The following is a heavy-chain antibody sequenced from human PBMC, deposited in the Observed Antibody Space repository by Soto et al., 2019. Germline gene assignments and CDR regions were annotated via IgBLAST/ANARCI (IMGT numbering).Heavy chain of an antibody. D-gene: IGHD4-17*01. CDR3: ARDQFDYGDYYYYGMDV. V-gene: IGHV1-69*13. J-gene: IGHJ6*02. CDR2: IIPIFGTA. CDR1: GGTFSSYA. Sequence: ASVKVSCKASGGTFSSYAISWVRQAPGQGLEWMGGIIPIFGTANYAQKFQGRVTITADESTSTAYMELSSLRSEDTAVYYCARDQFDYGDYYYYGMDVWGQGTTVTVSS.